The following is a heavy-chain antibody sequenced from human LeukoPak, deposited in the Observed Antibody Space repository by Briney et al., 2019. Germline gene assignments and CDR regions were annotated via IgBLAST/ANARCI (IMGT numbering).Heavy chain of an antibody. CDR2: MYHTGNI. J-gene: IGHJ4*02. D-gene: IGHD3-10*01. CDR3: ARHMYYCGSGSRYFDY. V-gene: IGHV4-39*01. Sequence: PSETLSLTCTVSGGSFSSRNYYWGWIRQPPGKGLEWIGSMYHTGNIYHNPSLESRASISVDTSKNQFSVRLSSVTAADTTVYYCARHMYYCGSGSRYFDYWGQGTLVTVSS. CDR1: GGSFSSRNYY.